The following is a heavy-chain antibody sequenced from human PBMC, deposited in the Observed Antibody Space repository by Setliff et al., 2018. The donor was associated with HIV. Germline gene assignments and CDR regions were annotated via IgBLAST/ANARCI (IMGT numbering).Heavy chain of an antibody. Sequence: PGGSLRLSCAASGFTFSNAWMNWVRQAPGKGLEWVARLRSKIDGGTTEYAAPGKGRFTISRDDSINTLYLQMNSLKTEDTAVYFCTAVGSLAGRRPELNWGRGTLVTVSS. CDR3: TAVGSLAGRRPELN. CDR1: GFTFSNAW. V-gene: IGHV3-15*07. D-gene: IGHD6-6*01. CDR2: LRSKIDGGTT. J-gene: IGHJ4*02.